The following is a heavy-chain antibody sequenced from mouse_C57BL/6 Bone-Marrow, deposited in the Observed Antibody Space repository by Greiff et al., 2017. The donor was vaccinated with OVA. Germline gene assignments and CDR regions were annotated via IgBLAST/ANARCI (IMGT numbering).Heavy chain of an antibody. J-gene: IGHJ4*01. CDR1: GYSITSGYY. CDR2: ISYDGSN. Sequence: DVKLQESGPGLVKPSQSLSLTCSVTGYSITSGYYWNWIRQFPGNKLEWMGYISYDGSNNYNPSLKNRISITRDTSKNQFFLKLNSVTTEDTATYYCARRGAYSPYAMDYWGQGTSVTVSS. CDR3: ARRGAYSPYAMDY. D-gene: IGHD2-12*01. V-gene: IGHV3-6*01.